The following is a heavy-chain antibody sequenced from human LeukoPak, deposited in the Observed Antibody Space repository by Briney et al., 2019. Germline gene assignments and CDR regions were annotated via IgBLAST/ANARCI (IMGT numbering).Heavy chain of an antibody. CDR2: IYTSGST. V-gene: IGHV4-4*07. CDR1: GGSISSYY. D-gene: IGHD2-15*01. J-gene: IGHJ5*02. CDR3: ARDLVVVAAYNWSDP. Sequence: PSETLSLTCTVSGGSISSYYWSWIRQPAGKGLEWIGRIYTSGSTNYNPSLKSRVTMSVDTSKNQFSLKLSSVTAADTAVYYCARDLVVVAAYNWSDPWGQGTQVTVSS.